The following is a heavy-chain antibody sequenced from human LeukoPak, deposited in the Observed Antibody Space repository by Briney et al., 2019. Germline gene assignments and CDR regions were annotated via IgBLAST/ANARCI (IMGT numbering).Heavy chain of an antibody. V-gene: IGHV4-61*02. CDR1: GGSISSGNYY. CDR2: IYTSGST. J-gene: IGHJ4*02. Sequence: SETLSLTCTVSGGSISSGNYYGSWIRQPAGKGLEWIGRIYTSGSTNYNPSLKSRVTISVDTSKNQFSLKLSSVTAADTAVYYCAGGVGNSGTYLDYWGQGTLVTVSS. CDR3: AGGVGNSGTYLDY. D-gene: IGHD1-26*01.